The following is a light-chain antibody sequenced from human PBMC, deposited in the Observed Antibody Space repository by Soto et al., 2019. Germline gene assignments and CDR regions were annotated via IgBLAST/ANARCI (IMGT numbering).Light chain of an antibody. J-gene: IGKJ1*01. CDR2: GAS. Sequence: EIVLTQSPGTLSLSPGERATLSCRASQSVSSSYLAWYQQKPGPAPRLLIYGASSRATGIPDRFSGSGSGTDFTLTISRLEPEDFAVYYCQQYGSSHRTFGQGPKVEIK. CDR3: QQYGSSHRT. V-gene: IGKV3-20*01. CDR1: QSVSSSY.